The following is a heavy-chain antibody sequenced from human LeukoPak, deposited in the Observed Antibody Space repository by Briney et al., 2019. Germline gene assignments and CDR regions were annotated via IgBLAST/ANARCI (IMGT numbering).Heavy chain of an antibody. CDR2: ISSSSSNYI. CDR1: GFTFSSYS. D-gene: IGHD5-12*01. V-gene: IGHV3-21*01. CDR3: ARDELSVEWLRFPGPRDY. J-gene: IGHJ4*02. Sequence: GGSLRLSCAASGFTFSSYSMNWVRQAPGKGLEWVSSISSSSSNYIYYADSVKGRFTISRDNAKNSLYLQMNSLRAEDTAVYYCARDELSVEWLRFPGPRDYWGQGALVTVSS.